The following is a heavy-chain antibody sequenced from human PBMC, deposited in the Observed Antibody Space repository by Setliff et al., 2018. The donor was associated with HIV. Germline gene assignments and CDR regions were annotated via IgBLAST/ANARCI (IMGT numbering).Heavy chain of an antibody. J-gene: IGHJ6*03. CDR3: ARRRPPPSGSYSKYYMDV. Sequence: SETLSLTCTVSGGSISTHYWNWIRQPPGKGLEWIGYISYSGTTNYNPSLKSRVTISVDTSKNQFSLKVSSVTAADTAVYYCARRRPPPSGSYSKYYMDVWGKGTTVTVSS. D-gene: IGHD1-26*01. CDR1: GGSISTHY. CDR2: ISYSGTT. V-gene: IGHV4-59*08.